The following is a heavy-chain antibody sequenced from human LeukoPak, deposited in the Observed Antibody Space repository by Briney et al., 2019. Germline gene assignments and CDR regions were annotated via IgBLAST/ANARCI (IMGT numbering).Heavy chain of an antibody. CDR1: GFTFSSYG. D-gene: IGHD2-2*01. Sequence: GGSLRLSCAASGFTFSSYGMHWVRQAPGKGLEWVAFIRYDGSNKYYADSVKGRFTISRDNSENTLYLQMNSLRAEDTAVYYCAKNFGEYQLLDPMMKYWGQGTLVTVSS. CDR3: AKNFGEYQLLDPMMKY. J-gene: IGHJ4*02. V-gene: IGHV3-30*02. CDR2: IRYDGSNK.